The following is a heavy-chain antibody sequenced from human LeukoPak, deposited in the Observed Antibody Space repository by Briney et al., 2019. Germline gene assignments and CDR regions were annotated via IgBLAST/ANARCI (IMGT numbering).Heavy chain of an antibody. V-gene: IGHV3-53*01. CDR3: ARVRGYSGYEGRYYYYGMDV. CDR1: GFTVSSNY. Sequence: PGGSLRLSCAASGFTVSSNYMSWVRQAPGKGLEWVSVIYSGGSTYYVDSVKGRFTISRDNSKNTLYLQMNSLRAEDTAIYYCARVRGYSGYEGRYYYYGMDVWGQGTTVTVSS. D-gene: IGHD5-12*01. J-gene: IGHJ6*02. CDR2: IYSGGST.